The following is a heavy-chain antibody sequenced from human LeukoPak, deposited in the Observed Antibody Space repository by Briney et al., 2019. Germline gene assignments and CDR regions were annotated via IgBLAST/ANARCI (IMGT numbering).Heavy chain of an antibody. J-gene: IGHJ4*02. CDR2: TYYRSKWYN. D-gene: IGHD1-1*01. CDR1: GDSVSGNSVA. CDR3: ARAIGAGTGNFDY. Sequence: TLSLTCAISGDSVSGNSVAWNWIRQSPSRGLEWLGRTYYRSKWYNDYAVSVKSRITINPDTTKNQFSLQLNSVTPEDTATYYCARAIGAGTGNFDYWGQGTLVTSPQ. V-gene: IGHV6-1*01.